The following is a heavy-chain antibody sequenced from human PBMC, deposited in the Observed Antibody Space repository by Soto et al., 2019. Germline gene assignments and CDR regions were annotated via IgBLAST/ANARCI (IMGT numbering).Heavy chain of an antibody. CDR3: TTEEFEVDY. V-gene: IGHV3-21*01. J-gene: IGHJ4*02. D-gene: IGHD3-10*01. Sequence: EVQLVESGGGLVKPGESLRLSCTVSGFALSSYAMTWVRQAPGKGLEWLASISSSSNFKYYGDSVKGRFIISRDNAKNSLYLQMNSLRVDDTAMYFCTTEEFEVDYWGQGTPVTVSS. CDR2: ISSSSNFK. CDR1: GFALSSYA.